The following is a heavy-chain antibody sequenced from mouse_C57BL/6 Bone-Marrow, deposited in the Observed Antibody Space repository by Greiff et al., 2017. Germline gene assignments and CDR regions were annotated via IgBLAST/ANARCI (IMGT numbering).Heavy chain of an antibody. J-gene: IGHJ2*01. Sequence: QVQLQQPGAELVKPGASVMLSCKASGYTFTSYWMHWVKQRPGRGLEWIGRIDPNSGGTKYNEKFKSKAKLTVDKPYSTAYMQLSGLTSEDSAVYYCGEGSIFDYWGEGTTLTVSS. D-gene: IGHD3-3*01. CDR1: GYTFTSYW. CDR2: IDPNSGGT. CDR3: GEGSIFDY. V-gene: IGHV1-72*01.